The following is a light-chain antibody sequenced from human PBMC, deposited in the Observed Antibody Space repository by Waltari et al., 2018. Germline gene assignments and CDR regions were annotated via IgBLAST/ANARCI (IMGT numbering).Light chain of an antibody. Sequence: SYELTQPPSVSVSPGQTVSITCTGHQLGDKYTAWYQQKPGQAPVLVIYEDKKRPSGIPERVSGSNSGNTATLTISETQAVDEADYYCQAWDTDIVVFGGGTKLTVL. CDR2: EDK. J-gene: IGLJ2*01. CDR3: QAWDTDIVV. CDR1: QLGDKY. V-gene: IGLV3-1*01.